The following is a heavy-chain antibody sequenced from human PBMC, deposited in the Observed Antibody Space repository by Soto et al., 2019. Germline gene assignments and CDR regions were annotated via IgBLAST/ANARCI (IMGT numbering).Heavy chain of an antibody. D-gene: IGHD6-13*01. CDR1: GFTFSSYG. CDR3: AREQYSSSWYAANWFDP. Sequence: PGGSLRLSCAASGFTFSSYGMHWVRQAPGKGLEWVAVIWYDGSNKYYADSVKGRFTISRDNSKNTLYLQMNSLRAEDTAVYYCAREQYSSSWYAANWFDPWGQGTLVTVSS. V-gene: IGHV3-33*01. J-gene: IGHJ5*02. CDR2: IWYDGSNK.